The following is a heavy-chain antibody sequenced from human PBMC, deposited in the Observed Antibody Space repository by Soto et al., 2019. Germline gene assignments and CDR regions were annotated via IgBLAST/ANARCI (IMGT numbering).Heavy chain of an antibody. J-gene: IGHJ4*02. CDR3: ASAFGGEYYDRRSWYYDY. V-gene: IGHV5-51*01. CDR1: VYKFIDYW. D-gene: IGHD3-16*01. CDR2: IYPGDFDI. Sequence: GESLKISCKGSVYKFIDYWIGWVRQVPGKGLEWMGSIYPGDFDIKYGPSFHGQVTISADKSITTVYLHWSGLKASDTGIYYCASAFGGEYYDRRSWYYDYWGKGTQVTVSS.